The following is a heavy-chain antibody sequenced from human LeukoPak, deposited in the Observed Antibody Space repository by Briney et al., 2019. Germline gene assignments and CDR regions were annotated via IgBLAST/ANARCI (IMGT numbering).Heavy chain of an antibody. D-gene: IGHD2-15*01. J-gene: IGHJ4*02. CDR1: GFTFSSYS. CDR2: ISSSSGYI. Sequence: AGGSLRLSCAASGFTFSSYSMNWVRQAPGKGLEWVSSISSSSGYIYYADSVKGRFTISRDNAKNSLYLQMSSLRAEDTAVYYCARDRCSGGSCHIDYWGQGTLVTVSS. CDR3: ARDRCSGGSCHIDY. V-gene: IGHV3-21*01.